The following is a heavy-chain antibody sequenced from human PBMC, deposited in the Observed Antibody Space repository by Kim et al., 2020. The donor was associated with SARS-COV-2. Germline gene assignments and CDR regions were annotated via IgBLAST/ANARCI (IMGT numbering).Heavy chain of an antibody. V-gene: IGHV3-13*01. CDR2: IGTAGDT. CDR1: GFTFSSYD. D-gene: IGHD2-15*01. Sequence: GGSLRLSCAASGFTFSSYDMHWVRQATGKGLEWVSAIGTAGDTYYPGSVKGRFTISRENAKNSLYLQMNSLRAGDTAVYYCARGGRVASFDYWGQGTLVTVSS. CDR3: ARGGRVASFDY. J-gene: IGHJ4*02.